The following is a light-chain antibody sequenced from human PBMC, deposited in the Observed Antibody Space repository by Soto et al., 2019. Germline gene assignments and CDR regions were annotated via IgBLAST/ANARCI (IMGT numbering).Light chain of an antibody. Sequence: ALTQPPSASGSPGQSVAISCTGTSGDVGGYNYVSWYQQHPGKAPKLMIYEVNKRPSGVPDRFSGSKSGNTASLTVSGLQAEDEADYYCSSYAGSSNVFGTGTKVTVL. V-gene: IGLV2-8*01. CDR1: SGDVGGYNY. CDR2: EVN. CDR3: SSYAGSSNV. J-gene: IGLJ1*01.